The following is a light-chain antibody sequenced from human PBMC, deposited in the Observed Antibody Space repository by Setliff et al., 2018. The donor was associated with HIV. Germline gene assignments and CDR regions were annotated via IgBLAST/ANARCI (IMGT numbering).Light chain of an antibody. J-gene: IGLJ1*01. V-gene: IGLV1-47*01. CDR1: SSNIASNY. CDR2: TNN. Sequence: QSVLTQPPSASGTPGQRVTISCSGSSSNIASNYVFWYQHVPGTAPKLLIYTNNQRPSGVPDRFPGSKSGTSASLAISELRSEDEADYYCAAWDDSLSGYVFGTGTKV. CDR3: AAWDDSLSGYV.